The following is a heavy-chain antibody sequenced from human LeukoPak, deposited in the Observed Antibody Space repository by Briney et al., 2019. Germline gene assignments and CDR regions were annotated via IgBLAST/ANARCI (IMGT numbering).Heavy chain of an antibody. CDR3: ARDLSHIVVVTAIFDY. Sequence: GGSLRLSCAASGFTFSSYSMNWVRQAPGKGLEWVSSIISSSSYIYYADSVKGRFTISRDNAKNSLYLQMNSLRAEDTAVYYCARDLSHIVVVTAIFDYWGQGTLVTVSS. J-gene: IGHJ4*02. CDR1: GFTFSSYS. CDR2: IISSSSYI. D-gene: IGHD2-21*02. V-gene: IGHV3-21*01.